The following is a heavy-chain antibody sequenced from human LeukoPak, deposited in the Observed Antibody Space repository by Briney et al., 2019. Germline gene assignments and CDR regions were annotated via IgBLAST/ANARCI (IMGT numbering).Heavy chain of an antibody. CDR3: ARVTVTTYYFDY. V-gene: IGHV4-34*01. CDR2: INHSGST. D-gene: IGHD4-17*01. CDR1: GGSFSGYY. Sequence: PSETLSLTCAVYGGSFSGYYWSWIRQPPGKGLEWIGEINHSGSTNYNPSLKSRVTISVDTSKNQFSLKLSSVTAADTAVYYCARVTVTTYYFDYWGQGTLVTVSS. J-gene: IGHJ4*02.